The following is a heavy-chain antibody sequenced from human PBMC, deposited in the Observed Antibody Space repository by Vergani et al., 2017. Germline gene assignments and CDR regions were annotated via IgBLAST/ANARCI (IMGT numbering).Heavy chain of an antibody. D-gene: IGHD6-19*01. Sequence: EVQLLESGGGLVQPGGSLRLSCAASGFTFSSYAMSWVRQAPGKGLEWVSAISGSGGSTYYADSVKGRFTSSRDNSKNTLYLQMNSLRAEDTAVYYCAKAGTSFLRLVPDYWGQGTLVTVSA. J-gene: IGHJ4*02. CDR3: AKAGTSFLRLVPDY. CDR1: GFTFSSYA. V-gene: IGHV3-23*01. CDR2: ISGSGGST.